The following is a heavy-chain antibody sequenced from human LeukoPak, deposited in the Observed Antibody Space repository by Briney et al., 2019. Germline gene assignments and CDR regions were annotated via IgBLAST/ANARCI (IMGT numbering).Heavy chain of an antibody. D-gene: IGHD3-22*01. CDR2: ISYDGSNK. Sequence: PGRSLRLSCAASGFTFSSYAMHWVRQAPGKGLEWVAVISYDGSNKYYADSVKGRFTISRDNSKNTLYLQMNSLRAEDTAVYYCARDRHYYDSSGYVAEDYFDCWGQGTLVTVSS. CDR3: ARDRHYYDSSGYVAEDYFDC. J-gene: IGHJ4*02. V-gene: IGHV3-30-3*01. CDR1: GFTFSSYA.